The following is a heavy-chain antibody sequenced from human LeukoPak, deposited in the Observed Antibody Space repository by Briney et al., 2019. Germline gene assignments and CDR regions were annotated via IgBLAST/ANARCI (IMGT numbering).Heavy chain of an antibody. Sequence: SETLSLTSTVSGGSISSSSYYWGWIRQPPGKGLEWIGSIYYSGSTYYNPSLKSRVTISVDTSKNQFSLKLSSVTAADTAVYYCARDNLYGSGSYYNPFDYWGQGTLVTVSS. CDR1: GGSISSSSYY. J-gene: IGHJ4*02. CDR2: IYYSGST. CDR3: ARDNLYGSGSYYNPFDY. V-gene: IGHV4-39*07. D-gene: IGHD3-10*01.